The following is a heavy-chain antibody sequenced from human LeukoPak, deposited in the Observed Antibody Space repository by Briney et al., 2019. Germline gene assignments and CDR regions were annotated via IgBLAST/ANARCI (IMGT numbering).Heavy chain of an antibody. V-gene: IGHV1-69*13. CDR3: ARAHDSSGYWDY. CDR2: IVPIFGTA. Sequence: ASVKVSCKTSGGTLSSYAISWVRQAPGQGLEWMGGIVPIFGTANYAQKFQGRVTITADESTSTAYMELSSLRSEDTAVYYCARAHDSSGYWDYWGQGTLVTVSS. D-gene: IGHD3-22*01. CDR1: GGTLSSYA. J-gene: IGHJ4*02.